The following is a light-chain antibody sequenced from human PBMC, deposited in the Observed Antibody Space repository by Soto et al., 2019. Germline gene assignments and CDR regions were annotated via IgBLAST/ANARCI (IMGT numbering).Light chain of an antibody. CDR3: QQGYSIPGT. Sequence: IQMTQSPSSLSASLGDRVTITCGASQSISRYLNWYQQKPGKAPKLLIYAASSLPSGVPSTFSGSGSGTDFTLTISSLQPEDFDPYYCQQGYSIPGTFGGGTKVDIK. CDR2: AAS. V-gene: IGKV1-39*01. CDR1: QSISRY. J-gene: IGKJ4*01.